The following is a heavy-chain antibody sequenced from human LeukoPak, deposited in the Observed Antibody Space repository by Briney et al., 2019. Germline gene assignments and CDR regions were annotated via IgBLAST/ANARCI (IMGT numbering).Heavy chain of an antibody. D-gene: IGHD3-22*01. J-gene: IGHJ2*01. Sequence: PGGSLRLSCAASGFTFSSYSMNWVRQAPGKGLEWVSSISSSSSYIYYADSVKGRFTISRDNAKNSLYLQMNSLRAEDTAVYYCARATYYYDSSGYWYFDLWGRGTLVTVSS. CDR3: ARATYYYDSSGYWYFDL. CDR1: GFTFSSYS. CDR2: ISSSSSYI. V-gene: IGHV3-21*01.